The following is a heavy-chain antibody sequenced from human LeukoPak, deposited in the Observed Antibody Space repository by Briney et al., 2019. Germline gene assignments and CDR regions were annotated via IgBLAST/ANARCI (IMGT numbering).Heavy chain of an antibody. CDR3: IREVQVRASASLGL. CDR1: GFTISGFW. J-gene: IGHJ4*01. CDR2: MNSAGTTI. D-gene: IGHD1-1*01. V-gene: IGHV3-74*01. Sequence: GGSLRLSCAASGFTISGFWMHWVRQVPGEGLVWVARMNSAGTTINYADSVKGRFTISRDNFRNTLHLQMNNLSLEDTAVYFCIREVQVRASASLGLWGRGTLVTVS.